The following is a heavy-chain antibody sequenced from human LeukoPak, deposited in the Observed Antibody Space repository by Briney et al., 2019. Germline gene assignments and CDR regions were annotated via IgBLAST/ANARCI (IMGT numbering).Heavy chain of an antibody. Sequence: ASVKVSCKASGYTFSSYGISWARQAPGQGLEWMGWISAYNGDTHYAQKFQGRVTMTTDTSTSTAYMELRSLRSDDTAMYYCATLPITMVRGVIMAVGGFDIWGQGTMVTVSS. J-gene: IGHJ3*02. CDR3: ATLPITMVRGVIMAVGGFDI. CDR2: ISAYNGDT. D-gene: IGHD3-10*01. CDR1: GYTFSSYG. V-gene: IGHV1-18*01.